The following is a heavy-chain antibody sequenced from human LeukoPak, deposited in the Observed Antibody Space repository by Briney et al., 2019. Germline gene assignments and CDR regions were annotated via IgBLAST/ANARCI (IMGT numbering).Heavy chain of an antibody. CDR2: ISSSGSTI. J-gene: IGHJ6*04. CDR1: GFSFSNYS. CDR3: AELGITMIGGV. D-gene: IGHD3-10*02. V-gene: IGHV3-48*04. Sequence: GGSLRLSCAASGFSFSNYSMNWVRQAPGKGLEWVSYISSSGSTIYYADSVKGRFTISRDNAKNSLYLQMNSLRAEDTAVYYCAELGITMIGGVWGKGTTVTISS.